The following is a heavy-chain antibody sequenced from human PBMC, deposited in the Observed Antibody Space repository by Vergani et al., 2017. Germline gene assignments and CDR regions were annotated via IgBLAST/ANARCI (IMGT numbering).Heavy chain of an antibody. Sequence: VQLVESGGGLVQPGRSLRLSCAASGFTFNDYAMHWVRQAPGKGLEWVSSINWNSGNVGYADSVKGRFTISRDNAKNSLFLQMNSLTTEDTALYYCVKDMYSSPYYYYMDVWGKXP. CDR2: INWNSGNV. V-gene: IGHV3-9*01. D-gene: IGHD6-13*01. CDR3: VKDMYSSPYYYYMDV. J-gene: IGHJ6*03. CDR1: GFTFNDYA.